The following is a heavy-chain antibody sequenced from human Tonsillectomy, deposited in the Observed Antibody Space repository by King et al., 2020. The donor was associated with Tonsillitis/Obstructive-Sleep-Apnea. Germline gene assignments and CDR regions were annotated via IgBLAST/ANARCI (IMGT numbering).Heavy chain of an antibody. CDR1: GFTFGDYA. J-gene: IGHJ4*02. CDR3: SRGGIGPPDYGDYPYFFDY. Sequence: EVQLQESGGGLVQPGRSLRLSCTASGFTFGDYAMSWVRQAPGKGLEWVGFIRSKAYGGTTEYAASVKGRFTISRDDSKSIAHLQMNSLKTEDTAVYYCSRGGIGPPDYGDYPYFFDYWGQGTLVTVSS. V-gene: IGHV3-49*04. CDR2: IRSKAYGGTT. D-gene: IGHD4-17*01.